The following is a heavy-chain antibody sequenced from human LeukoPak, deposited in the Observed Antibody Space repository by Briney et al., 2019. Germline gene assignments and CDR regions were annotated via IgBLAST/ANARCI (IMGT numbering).Heavy chain of an antibody. CDR3: ARTYRRSSYFDY. D-gene: IGHD6-13*01. CDR1: GGSFSGYY. Sequence: SETLSLTCAVYGGSFSGYYRSWIRQPPGKGLEWIGEINHSGSTNYNPSLKSRVTISVDTSKNQFSLKLNSVTAADTAVYYCARTYRRSSYFDYWGQGTLVTVSS. J-gene: IGHJ4*02. V-gene: IGHV4-34*01. CDR2: INHSGST.